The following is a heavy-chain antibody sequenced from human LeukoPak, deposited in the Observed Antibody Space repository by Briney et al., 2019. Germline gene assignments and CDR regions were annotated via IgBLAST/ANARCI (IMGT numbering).Heavy chain of an antibody. CDR1: GFIFTSYG. CDR3: ARDAWGYCSSTSCRNWFDP. D-gene: IGHD2-2*01. V-gene: IGHV3-33*01. Sequence: GRSLRLSCAASGFIFTSYGMHWVRQSPGKGLEWGAAIWYDGSIKYYAGSVKGRFTISRDNSENTLYLQMNSLRAEDTAVYYCARDAWGYCSSTSCRNWFDPWGQGTLVTVSS. J-gene: IGHJ5*02. CDR2: IWYDGSIK.